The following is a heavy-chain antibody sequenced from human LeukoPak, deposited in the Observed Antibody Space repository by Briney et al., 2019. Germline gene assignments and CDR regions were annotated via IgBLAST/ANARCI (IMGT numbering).Heavy chain of an antibody. D-gene: IGHD4-11*01. J-gene: IGHJ4*01. Sequence: ASVKVSCKASVYIFSDYYIHGVRQAPGQGLAWLGWINPNSGGTNHAQKFQGRVTMTRDTSISTACMELSRLNSDDTAVYYCARALSNLRLHYFDSWGQGTLVTVSS. V-gene: IGHV1-2*02. CDR2: INPNSGGT. CDR3: ARALSNLRLHYFDS. CDR1: VYIFSDYY.